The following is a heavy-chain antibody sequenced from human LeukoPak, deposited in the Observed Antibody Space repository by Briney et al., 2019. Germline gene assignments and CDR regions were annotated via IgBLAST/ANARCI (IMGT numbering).Heavy chain of an antibody. J-gene: IGHJ4*02. V-gene: IGHV3-23*01. CDR3: AKNTQYSGYYDC. D-gene: IGHD6-6*01. CDR2: ISDSGGIT. Sequence: WVSFISDSGGITYYADSVKGRFTISRDNSKNTLYLQMNSLRAEDTAVYYCAKNTQYSGYYDCWGQGTLVAVSS.